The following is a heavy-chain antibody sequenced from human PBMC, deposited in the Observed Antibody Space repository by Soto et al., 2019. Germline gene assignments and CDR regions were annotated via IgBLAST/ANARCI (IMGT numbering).Heavy chain of an antibody. V-gene: IGHV4-59*01. J-gene: IGHJ4*02. D-gene: IGHD2-21*01. CDR3: ARDRGGDFDY. CDR2: IYYSGST. CDR1: GGSISSYY. Sequence: SETLSLTCTVSGGSISSYYWSWIRQPPGKGLEWIGYIYYSGSTNYNPSLKSRVTISVDTSKNQFSLKLSSVTAADTAVYYCARDRGGDFDYRGQRTPVTVSS.